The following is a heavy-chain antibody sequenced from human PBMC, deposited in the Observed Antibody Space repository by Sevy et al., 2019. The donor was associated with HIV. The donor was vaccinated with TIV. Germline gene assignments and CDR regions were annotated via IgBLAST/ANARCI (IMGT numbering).Heavy chain of an antibody. J-gene: IGHJ4*02. CDR3: ASQLVPASITIDSSVAY. V-gene: IGHV5-51*01. CDR2: LYPDDSDT. Sequence: GESLKISCKASGYSFITYWIGWVRQMPGKGLEWMGILYPDDSDTRYRPSFQGQVTISADKSISTAYLQWSSLKASDTDMYYCASQLVPASITIDSSVAYWGQGTLVTVSS. D-gene: IGHD3-22*01. CDR1: GYSFITYW.